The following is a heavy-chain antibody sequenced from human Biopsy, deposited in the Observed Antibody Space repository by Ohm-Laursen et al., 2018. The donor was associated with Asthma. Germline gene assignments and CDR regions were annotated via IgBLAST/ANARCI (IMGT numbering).Heavy chain of an antibody. D-gene: IGHD1-26*01. J-gene: IGHJ4*02. CDR2: IYWDDDK. CDR1: GFSLSTSGGG. CDR3: VHTLVGLKAFDF. Sequence: TQTLTLTSTFSGFSLSTSGGGVGWIRQPPGKALEWLGNIYWDDDKRYSPSLQSGLTITRDTPKDQVVLTMTNMGPVDTGTYYCVHTLVGLKAFDFWGQGTLVTVSS. V-gene: IGHV2-5*02.